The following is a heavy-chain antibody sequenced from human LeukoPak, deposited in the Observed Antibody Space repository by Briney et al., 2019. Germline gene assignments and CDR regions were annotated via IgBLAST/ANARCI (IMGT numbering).Heavy chain of an antibody. D-gene: IGHD4-17*01. CDR1: GFTFSSYA. CDR3: AKDGRTTVTYNWFDP. CDR2: ISGSGGST. J-gene: IGHJ5*02. V-gene: IGHV3-23*01. Sequence: GGSLRLSCAASGFTFSSYAMSWVRQAPGKGLEWVSAISGSGGSTYYADSVKGRFTISRDNSKNTLYLQMNSLRVEDTAVYYCAKDGRTTVTYNWFDPWGQGTLVTVSS.